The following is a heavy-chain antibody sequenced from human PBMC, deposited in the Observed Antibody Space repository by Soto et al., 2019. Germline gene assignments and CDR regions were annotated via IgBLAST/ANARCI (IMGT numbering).Heavy chain of an antibody. Sequence: GASVKVSCKASGYTFTSYYMHWVRQAPRQGLEWMGIINPSGGSTSYAQKFQGRVTMTRDTSTSTVYMELSSLRSEDTAVYYCARCPNLNGPVRGYYDSSGYYYRVTGRQQGDSRYYYGMDVWGQGTTVTVSS. J-gene: IGHJ6*02. V-gene: IGHV1-46*01. CDR1: GYTFTSYY. D-gene: IGHD3-22*01. CDR3: ARCPNLNGPVRGYYDSSGYYYRVTGRQQGDSRYYYGMDV. CDR2: INPSGGST.